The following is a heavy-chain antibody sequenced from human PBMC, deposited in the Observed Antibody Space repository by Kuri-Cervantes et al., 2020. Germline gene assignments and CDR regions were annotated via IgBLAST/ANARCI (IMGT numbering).Heavy chain of an antibody. Sequence: SVKVSCKASGFTFTSSAVQWVRQARGQRLEWIGWIVVGSGNTNYAQKFQERVTITRDMSTSTAYMELSSLRSEDTAVYYCAAGKELVTRFDYWGQGTLVTVSS. CDR2: IVVGSGNT. V-gene: IGHV1-58*01. J-gene: IGHJ4*02. CDR3: AAGKELVTRFDY. CDR1: GFTFTSSA. D-gene: IGHD6-13*01.